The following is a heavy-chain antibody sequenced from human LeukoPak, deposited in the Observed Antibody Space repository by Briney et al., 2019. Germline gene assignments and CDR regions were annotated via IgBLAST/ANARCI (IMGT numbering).Heavy chain of an antibody. V-gene: IGHV3-74*01. Sequence: PGGSLRLSCAASGFTFSNYWMHWVRQAPGKGLVWVSRINSDGSSTNYADSVTGRFTISRDNANNTLYLQMNRLTTEDTAMFYCSRGGNLDYWGQGGLVSVSS. CDR1: GFTFSNYW. CDR3: SRGGNLDY. CDR2: INSDGSST. J-gene: IGHJ4*02.